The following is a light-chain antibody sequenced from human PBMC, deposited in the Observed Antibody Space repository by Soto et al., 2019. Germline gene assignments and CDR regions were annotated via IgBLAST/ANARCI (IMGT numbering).Light chain of an antibody. CDR3: QQYDALPVT. CDR1: QGISRW. Sequence: DIQMTQSPSSLSASVGDRVTITCRASQGISRWLAWYQQKPGKAPKSLIYGGSSLQSVVPSRFSGSGSGTDFPLTISSLQPEESATYYCQQYDALPVTFGGGTKVEIK. V-gene: IGKV1D-16*01. J-gene: IGKJ4*02. CDR2: GGS.